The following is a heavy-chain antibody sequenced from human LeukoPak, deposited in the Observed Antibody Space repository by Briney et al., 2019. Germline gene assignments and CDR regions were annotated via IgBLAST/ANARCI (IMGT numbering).Heavy chain of an antibody. CDR2: INPSGGST. CDR1: GYTFTSYY. Sequence: ASVKVSCKASGYTFTSYYMHWVRQAPGQGLEWMGIINPSGGSTSYAQKFQGRVTMTRDTSTSTVYMELSSLRSGDTAVYYCARVYCSGGSCYSNAFDIWGQGTMVTVSS. J-gene: IGHJ3*02. D-gene: IGHD2-15*01. V-gene: IGHV1-46*01. CDR3: ARVYCSGGSCYSNAFDI.